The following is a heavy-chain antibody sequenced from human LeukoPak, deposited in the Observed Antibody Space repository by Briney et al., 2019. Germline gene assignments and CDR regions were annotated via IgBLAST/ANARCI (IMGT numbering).Heavy chain of an antibody. CDR3: ARGGAITMVRGVIAFDP. Sequence: SEILSLTCTVSGGSISSSSYYWGWIRQPPGKGLEWIGSIYYSGSTYYNPSLKSRVTISVDTSKNQFSLKLSSVTAADTAVYYCARGGAITMVRGVIAFDPWGQGTLVTVSS. J-gene: IGHJ5*02. CDR2: IYYSGST. D-gene: IGHD3-10*01. V-gene: IGHV4-39*07. CDR1: GGSISSSSYY.